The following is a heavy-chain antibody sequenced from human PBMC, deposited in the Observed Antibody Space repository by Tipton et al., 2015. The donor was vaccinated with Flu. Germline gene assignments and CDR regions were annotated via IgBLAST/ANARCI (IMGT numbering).Heavy chain of an antibody. J-gene: IGHJ4*02. Sequence: TLSLTCTVSGGSISKSYWSWIRQPAGKGLEWIGRMYASGSTKYNPSLESRVTMSVDTSNNHFSLKLSAVTAADTAVYYCARGSGSGTYLIFDFWGQGTLATVSS. CDR2: MYASGST. CDR1: GGSISKSY. V-gene: IGHV4-4*07. CDR3: ARGSGSGTYLIFDF. D-gene: IGHD3-10*01.